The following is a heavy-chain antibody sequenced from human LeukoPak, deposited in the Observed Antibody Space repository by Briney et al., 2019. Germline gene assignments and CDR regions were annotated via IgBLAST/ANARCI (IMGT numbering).Heavy chain of an antibody. CDR1: GFSLNTSGVG. D-gene: IGHD7-27*01. J-gene: IGHJ5*02. V-gene: IGHV2-5*02. Sequence: SGPTLVKPTETLTLTCTFSGFSLNTSGVGVGWIRQPPGKALEWLALISRDDDKRYSPSLKSRLTVTKDTSKNQVALTLANLDPVDTATYYCAHTASAHGDDWCDPWGQGTLVTVSS. CDR3: AHTASAHGDDWCDP. CDR2: ISRDDDK.